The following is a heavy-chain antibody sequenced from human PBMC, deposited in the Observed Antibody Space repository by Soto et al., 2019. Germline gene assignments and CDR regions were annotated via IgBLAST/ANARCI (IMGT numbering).Heavy chain of an antibody. Sequence: QVQLVESGGGVVQPGRSLRLSCAASGFTFSSYAMHWVRQAPGKGLEWVAVISYDGSNKYYADSVKGRFTISRDNSKNTLYLQMNSLRAEDTAVYYCVRDPVLAFVAAYYFDYWGQGTLVTVSS. V-gene: IGHV3-30-3*01. D-gene: IGHD6-19*01. CDR3: VRDPVLAFVAAYYFDY. CDR1: GFTFSSYA. CDR2: ISYDGSNK. J-gene: IGHJ4*02.